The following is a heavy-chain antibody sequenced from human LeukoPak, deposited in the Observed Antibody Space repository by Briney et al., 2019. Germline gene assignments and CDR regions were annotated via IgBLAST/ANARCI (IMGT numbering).Heavy chain of an antibody. CDR2: INPNSGGT. CDR3: ARDHCTSSGCYEYYYYGLDV. D-gene: IGHD2-2*01. J-gene: IGHJ6*02. Sequence: GASVKVSCKASGYTFTSYYMHWVRQAPGQGLEWMGWINPNSGGTEYAQKFQGRVTMTRDTSISTAYMELSRLRSDDTAVYYCARDHCTSSGCYEYYYYGLDVWGQGTTVTVSS. CDR1: GYTFTSYY. V-gene: IGHV1-2*02.